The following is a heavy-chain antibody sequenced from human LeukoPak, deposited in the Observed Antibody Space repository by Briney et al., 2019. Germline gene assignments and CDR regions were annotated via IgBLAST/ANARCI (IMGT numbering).Heavy chain of an antibody. V-gene: IGHV3-7*01. D-gene: IGHD2-8*01. CDR1: GFTFSSYW. CDR3: ARGAGYCTNGVCLGNWFDP. CDR2: IKQDGSEK. J-gene: IGHJ5*02. Sequence: GGSLRLSCAASGFTFSSYWMSWVRQAPGKGLEWVANIKQDGSEKYYVDSVKGRFTISRDNAKNSLYLQMNSLRAEDTAVYYCARGAGYCTNGVCLGNWFDPWGQGTLVTVSS.